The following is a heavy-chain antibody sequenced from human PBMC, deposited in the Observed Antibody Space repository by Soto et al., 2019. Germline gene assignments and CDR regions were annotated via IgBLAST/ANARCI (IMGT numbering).Heavy chain of an antibody. CDR2: INVGHGNT. CDR1: GYTYTTYA. V-gene: IGHV1-3*01. J-gene: IGHJ4*02. Sequence: ASALASCRASGYTYTTYAVHWVRQAPGQRLEWMGWINVGHGNTDYSQKFPGRITITRDTSASTVYMELSSLRSEDTALYYCARVNGAAYYNILAGYYDATYDHWGQGTLVTVSS. CDR3: ARVNGAAYYNILAGYYDATYDH. D-gene: IGHD3-9*01.